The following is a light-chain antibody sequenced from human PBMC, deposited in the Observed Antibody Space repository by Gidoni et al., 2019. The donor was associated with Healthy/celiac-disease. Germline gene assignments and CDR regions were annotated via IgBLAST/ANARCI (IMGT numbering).Light chain of an antibody. Sequence: DIQLTQSPSFLSASVGDRVTITCRASQGISRYLAWYQQKPGKVPKLLIYAASTLQCGVPSRFSGSGSGTEFTLTISSLQPEDFATYYCQQLNSYPITFXQXTRVEIK. V-gene: IGKV1-9*01. CDR2: AAS. J-gene: IGKJ5*01. CDR1: QGISRY. CDR3: QQLNSYPIT.